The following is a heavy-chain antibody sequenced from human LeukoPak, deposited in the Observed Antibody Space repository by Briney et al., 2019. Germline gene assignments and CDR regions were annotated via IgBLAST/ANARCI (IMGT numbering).Heavy chain of an antibody. CDR1: GYSFTSFW. J-gene: IGHJ3*02. D-gene: IGHD4-11*01. V-gene: IGHV5-51*01. Sequence: GESLKISCQGSGYSFTSFWIGWVRQMPGKGLEWMGIIYPGDSDTRYSPSFQGQVTISADKSISTAYLQWSSLKASDTAMYYCASPYSNYVWDAFDIWGQGTMVTVSS. CDR2: IYPGDSDT. CDR3: ASPYSNYVWDAFDI.